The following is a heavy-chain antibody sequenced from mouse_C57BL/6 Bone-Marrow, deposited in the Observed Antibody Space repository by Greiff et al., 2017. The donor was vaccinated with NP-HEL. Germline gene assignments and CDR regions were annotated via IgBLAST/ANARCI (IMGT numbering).Heavy chain of an antibody. J-gene: IGHJ2*01. D-gene: IGHD3-2*02. CDR3: ARWGDSSGYLDY. CDR2: IYPGSGST. CDR1: GYTFTSYW. Sequence: QVQLQQPGAELVKPGASVKMSCKASGYTFTSYWITWVKQRPGQGLEWIGDIYPGSGSTNYIEKFKSKATLTVDTSSSTAYMQLSSLTSEDSAVYYCARWGDSSGYLDYWGQGTTLTVSS. V-gene: IGHV1-55*01.